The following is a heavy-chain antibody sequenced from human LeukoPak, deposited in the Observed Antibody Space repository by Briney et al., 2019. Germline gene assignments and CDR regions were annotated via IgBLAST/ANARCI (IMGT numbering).Heavy chain of an antibody. CDR3: ARVWLPG. CDR2: INSDGIIT. Sequence: GGSLRLSCEASGFAFSSYWMHWVRQVPGKGLVWVSRINSDGIITNYADSVKGRFTISRDNAKDTLYLQMNSLRVEDTAVYYCARVWLPGWGQGTLVTVSS. V-gene: IGHV3-74*01. D-gene: IGHD5-12*01. CDR1: GFAFSSYW. J-gene: IGHJ4*02.